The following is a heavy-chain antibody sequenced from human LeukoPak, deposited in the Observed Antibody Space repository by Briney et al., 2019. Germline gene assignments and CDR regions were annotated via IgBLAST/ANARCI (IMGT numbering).Heavy chain of an antibody. CDR2: ISYDGSNK. D-gene: IGHD3-22*01. J-gene: IGHJ4*02. V-gene: IGHV3-30-3*01. CDR3: ARTLYYYDSGGYYHSNFDY. CDR1: GFTFSSYA. Sequence: GGSLRLSCAASGFTFSSYAMHWVRQAPGKGLEWVAVISYDGSNKYYADSVKGRFTISRDNSKNTLYLQMNSLRAEDTAVYYCARTLYYYDSGGYYHSNFDYWGQGTLVTVSS.